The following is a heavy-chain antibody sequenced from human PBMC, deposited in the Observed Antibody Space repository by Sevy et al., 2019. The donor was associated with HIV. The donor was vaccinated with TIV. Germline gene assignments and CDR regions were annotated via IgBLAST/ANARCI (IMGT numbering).Heavy chain of an antibody. J-gene: IGHJ3*02. D-gene: IGHD3-22*01. CDR3: ARDWYYYDSSGYQIRDAFDI. CDR1: GYTFTGYY. Sequence: ASVKVSCKASGYTFTGYYMHWVRQAPGQGLEWMGWINPNSGGTNYAQKFQGRVTMTRDTSISTAYIELSRLRSDDTAVYYCARDWYYYDSSGYQIRDAFDIWGQGTMVTVSS. CDR2: INPNSGGT. V-gene: IGHV1-2*02.